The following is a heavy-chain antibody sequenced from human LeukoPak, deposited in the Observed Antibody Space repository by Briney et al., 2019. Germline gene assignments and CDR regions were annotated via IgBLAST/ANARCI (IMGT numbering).Heavy chain of an antibody. J-gene: IGHJ5*02. Sequence: ASVKVSCKASGYTFTSYAMNWVRQAPGQGLEWMGWINTNTGNPTYAQGFTGRFVFSLDTSVSTAYLQISSLKAEDTAVYYCARSPNIWWEPGWFDPWGQGTLVTVSS. CDR2: INTNTGNP. V-gene: IGHV7-4-1*02. CDR1: GYTFTSYA. CDR3: ARSPNIWWEPGWFDP. D-gene: IGHD1-26*01.